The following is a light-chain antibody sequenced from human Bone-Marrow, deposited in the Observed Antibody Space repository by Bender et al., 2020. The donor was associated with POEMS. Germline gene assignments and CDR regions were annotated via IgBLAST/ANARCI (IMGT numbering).Light chain of an antibody. V-gene: IGLV1-44*01. CDR2: INN. J-gene: IGLJ2*01. Sequence: QSVLTQPPSASGTPGQRVTISCSGSSSNIGTNPVNWYQQLPGTAPKLLIYINNQRPSGISNRFSGSKSGNTASLTISGLQAEDEADYYCSSYSSYYTLIFGGGSKLTVL. CDR1: SSNIGTNP. CDR3: SSYSSYYTLI.